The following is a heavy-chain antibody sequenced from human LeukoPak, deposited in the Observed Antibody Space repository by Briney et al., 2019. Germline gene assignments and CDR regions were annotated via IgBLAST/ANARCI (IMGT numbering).Heavy chain of an antibody. D-gene: IGHD3-22*01. CDR3: AKMAYDSSGYPK. Sequence: PGGSLRLSCAASGFTFSSYVMSWVRQAPGKGLEWVSTITGSGGSTYYADSVKGRFTVSRDNSKNTLYLQMNSLRAEDTAVYYCAKMAYDSSGYPKWGQGTLVTVSS. V-gene: IGHV3-23*01. CDR2: ITGSGGST. J-gene: IGHJ4*02. CDR1: GFTFSSYV.